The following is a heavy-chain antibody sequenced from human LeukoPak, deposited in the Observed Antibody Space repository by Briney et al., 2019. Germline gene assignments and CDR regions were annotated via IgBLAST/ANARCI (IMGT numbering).Heavy chain of an antibody. V-gene: IGHV3-15*01. CDR3: TTDAPYYGSGSYFSDFQH. D-gene: IGHD3-10*01. CDR2: IKSKTDGGTT. J-gene: IGHJ1*01. Sequence: GGSLRLSCAASGFSFSDYYMSWIRQAPGRGLEWVGRIKSKTDGGTTDYAAPVKGRFTISRDDSNKTLHLQMNSLKTEDTGVYYCTTDAPYYGSGSYFSDFQHWGQGTLVTVSS. CDR1: GFSFSDYY.